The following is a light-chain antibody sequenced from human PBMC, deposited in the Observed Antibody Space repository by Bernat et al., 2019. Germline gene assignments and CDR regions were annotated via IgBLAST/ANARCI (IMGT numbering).Light chain of an antibody. V-gene: IGLV1-51*02. J-gene: IGLJ3*02. CDR3: ATWDTSLSAGV. CDR2: ENT. CDR1: NSNIGNNY. Sequence: QSVVTQPPSVSAAPGQAVTISCSGSNSNIGNNYVSWYQQLPGTAPKLLISENTKRPSGIPDRFSGSKSGTSATLGITGLQTGDEADYYRATWDTSLSAGVFGGGTRLTVL.